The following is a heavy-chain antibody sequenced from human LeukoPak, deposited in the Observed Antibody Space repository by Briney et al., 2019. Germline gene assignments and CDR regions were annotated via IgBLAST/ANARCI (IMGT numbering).Heavy chain of an antibody. CDR3: ARTRWSSSWYYFDS. Sequence: PGGSLRLSCAASGFTFSSYAMSWVRQAPGKGLEWVSAIIPSGGSTYYADSVKGRFTISRDNSKNTLYLLMNSLRAEDTAVYYCARTRWSSSWYYFDSWGLGTLVTVSS. V-gene: IGHV3-23*01. J-gene: IGHJ4*02. D-gene: IGHD6-13*01. CDR2: IIPSGGST. CDR1: GFTFSSYA.